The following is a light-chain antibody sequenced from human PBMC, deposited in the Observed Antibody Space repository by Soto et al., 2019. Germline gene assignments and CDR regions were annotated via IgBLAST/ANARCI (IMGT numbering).Light chain of an antibody. CDR3: QRRRNWPLT. CDR1: QSVSSY. V-gene: IGKV3-11*01. J-gene: IGKJ5*01. Sequence: EIVLTQSPATLSLSPGERATLSCRASQSVSSYFAWYQQKPGQAPRLLIYDASNRATGIPARFSGSGSGTDFTLTISSLEPEDFAVYYCQRRRNWPLTFGQGTRLEMK. CDR2: DAS.